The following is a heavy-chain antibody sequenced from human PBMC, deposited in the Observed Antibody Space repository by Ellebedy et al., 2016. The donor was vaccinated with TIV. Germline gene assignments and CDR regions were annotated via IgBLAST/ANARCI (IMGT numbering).Heavy chain of an antibody. J-gene: IGHJ4*02. CDR2: ISYDGSNK. CDR3: ARDSGSMVRGVSKPDY. V-gene: IGHV3-30*04. D-gene: IGHD3-10*01. Sequence: GESLKISXAASGLTLSSNAMHWVRQAPGKGLEWVAVISYDGSNKYYADSVKGRFTISRDNSKNTLYLQMKSLRAEDTAVYYCARDSGSMVRGVSKPDYWGQGTLVTVPS. CDR1: GLTLSSNA.